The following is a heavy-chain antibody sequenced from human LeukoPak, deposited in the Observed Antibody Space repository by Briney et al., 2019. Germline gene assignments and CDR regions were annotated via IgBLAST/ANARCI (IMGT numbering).Heavy chain of an antibody. CDR1: GYTFTSYG. Sequence: ASVKVSCKASGYTFTSYGISWVRQAPGQGLEWMGWISAYNGNTNYAQKLQGRVTMTTDTSTSTAYMELRSLRSDDTAVYYCATDTTPQKSDGDYVPSPVDYWGQGTLVTVSS. J-gene: IGHJ4*02. V-gene: IGHV1-18*01. D-gene: IGHD4-17*01. CDR2: ISAYNGNT. CDR3: ATDTTPQKSDGDYVPSPVDY.